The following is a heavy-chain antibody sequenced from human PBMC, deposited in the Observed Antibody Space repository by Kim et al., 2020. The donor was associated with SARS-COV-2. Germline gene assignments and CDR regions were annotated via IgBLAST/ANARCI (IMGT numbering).Heavy chain of an antibody. CDR3: AKPVIGVAGVSY. CDR2: VSNNGGST. Sequence: GGSLRLSCAASGFTFSSYAMSWVRQAPGKGLEWVSGVSNNGGSTYHADSVKGRFTISRDNSKNTVYLQMNSLRDEDTAVYYCAKPVIGVAGVSYWGQGTLVTVSS. V-gene: IGHV3-23*01. J-gene: IGHJ4*02. CDR1: GFTFSSYA. D-gene: IGHD3-3*01.